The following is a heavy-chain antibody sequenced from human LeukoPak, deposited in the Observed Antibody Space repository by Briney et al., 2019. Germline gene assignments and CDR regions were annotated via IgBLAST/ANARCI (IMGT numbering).Heavy chain of an antibody. J-gene: IGHJ3*02. D-gene: IGHD3-10*01. CDR2: ISYDGSNK. CDR3: ASFPPYMVRTDAFDI. Sequence: GGSLRLSCAASGFTFSSYGMPWVRQAPGKGLEWVAVISYDGSNKYYADSVKGRFTISRDNAKNSLYLQMNSLRAEDTAVYYCASFPPYMVRTDAFDIWGQGTMVTVSS. V-gene: IGHV3-30*03. CDR1: GFTFSSYG.